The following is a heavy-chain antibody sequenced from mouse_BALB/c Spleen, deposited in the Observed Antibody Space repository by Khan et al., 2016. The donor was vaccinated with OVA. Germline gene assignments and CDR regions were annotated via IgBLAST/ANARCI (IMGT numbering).Heavy chain of an antibody. CDR1: GFNIKDTY. V-gene: IGHV14-3*02. D-gene: IGHD1-2*01. CDR3: TRTEIHYYGSYAMDY. CDR2: IDPEFGNT. J-gene: IGHJ4*01. Sequence: IQLVQSGAALVKPGASVQLSCTASGFNIKDTYIHWVKQRPEQGLEWIGRIDPEFGNTKYDPKFQDKATIIADTSSNTAYLHLSSLTSEDTAVYFCTRTEIHYYGSYAMDYWGQGTSVTVSS.